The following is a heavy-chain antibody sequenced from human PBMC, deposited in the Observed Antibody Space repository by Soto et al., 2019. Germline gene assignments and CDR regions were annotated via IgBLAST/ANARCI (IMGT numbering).Heavy chain of an antibody. V-gene: IGHV3-30*18. D-gene: IGHD6-13*01. CDR3: AKDGYSSSWYSIVGNYYYYYGMDV. Sequence: PGGSLRLSCAASGFTFSSYGMHWVRQAPGKGLEWVAVISYDGSNKYYADSVKGRFTISRDNSKNTLYLQMNSLRAEDTAVYYCAKDGYSSSWYSIVGNYYYYYGMDVWGQGTTVTVSS. CDR1: GFTFSSYG. J-gene: IGHJ6*02. CDR2: ISYDGSNK.